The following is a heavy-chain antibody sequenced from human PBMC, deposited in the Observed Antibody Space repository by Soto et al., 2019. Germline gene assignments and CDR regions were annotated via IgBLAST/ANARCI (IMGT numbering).Heavy chain of an antibody. J-gene: IGHJ6*02. CDR1: GASISSGDYF. V-gene: IGHV4-30-2*06. Sequence: PSETLSLTCTVSGASISSGDYFWSWIRQSPGKGLQWIGEINHSGSTNYNPSLKSRVTISVDTSKNQFSLKLSSVTAADTAVYYCARGPRYYDILTGHSPSYYYYGMDVWGQGTTVTVSS. CDR2: INHSGST. D-gene: IGHD3-9*01. CDR3: ARGPRYYDILTGHSPSYYYYGMDV.